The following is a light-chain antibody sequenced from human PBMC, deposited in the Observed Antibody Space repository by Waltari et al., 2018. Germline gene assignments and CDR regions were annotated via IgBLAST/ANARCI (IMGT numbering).Light chain of an antibody. CDR3: QQSYSTPRT. J-gene: IGKJ1*01. CDR1: QTVSTY. Sequence: DRVTITCRATQTVSTYLNWYQQKPGKAHKFLIYAASNLQSGVPARVSGSGSWTDFTLTISSLQPEDFETYYCQQSYSTPRTFGQGTKVEIK. V-gene: IGKV1-39*01. CDR2: AAS.